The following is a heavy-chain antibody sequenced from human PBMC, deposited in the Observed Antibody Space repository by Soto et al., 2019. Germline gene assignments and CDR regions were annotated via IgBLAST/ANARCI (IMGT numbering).Heavy chain of an antibody. J-gene: IGHJ4*02. CDR3: ARHGSSGYYYAY. Sequence: SETLSLTCTVSGGSISSYYWSWIRQPPGKGLEWIGYIYYSGSTNYNPSLKSRVTISVDTSKNQFSLKLSSVTAADTAVYYCARHGSSGYYYAYWGQGTLVTVSS. V-gene: IGHV4-59*08. CDR1: GGSISSYY. CDR2: IYYSGST. D-gene: IGHD3-22*01.